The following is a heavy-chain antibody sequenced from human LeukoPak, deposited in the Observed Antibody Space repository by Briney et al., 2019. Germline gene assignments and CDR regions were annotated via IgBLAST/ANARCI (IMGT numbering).Heavy chain of an antibody. J-gene: IGHJ4*02. CDR2: INHSGST. CDR3: ARSTLRGPFDY. D-gene: IGHD3-10*01. Sequence: PSETLSLTCAVYGGSFSGYYWSWIRQPPGKGLEWIGEINHSGSTNYNPSLKSRVTISVDTSKNQFSLKLSSVTAADTAVYYCARSTLRGPFDYWGQGTLVTVSS. CDR1: GGSFSGYY. V-gene: IGHV4-34*01.